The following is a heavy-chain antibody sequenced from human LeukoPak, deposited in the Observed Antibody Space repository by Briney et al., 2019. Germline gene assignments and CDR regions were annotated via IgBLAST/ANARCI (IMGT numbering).Heavy chain of an antibody. CDR2: ISGSGGST. Sequence: GGSLRLSCAASGFTFSSYNMNWVRQAPGKGLEWVSAISGSGGSTYYADSVKGRFTISRDNSKNTLYLQMNSLRAEDTAVYYCAKGLGTHGDPDSFDYWGQGTLVTVSS. V-gene: IGHV3-23*01. D-gene: IGHD4-17*01. J-gene: IGHJ4*02. CDR3: AKGLGTHGDPDSFDY. CDR1: GFTFSSYN.